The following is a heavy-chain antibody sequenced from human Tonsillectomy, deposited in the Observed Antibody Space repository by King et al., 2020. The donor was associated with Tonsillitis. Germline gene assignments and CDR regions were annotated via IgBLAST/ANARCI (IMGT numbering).Heavy chain of an antibody. V-gene: IGHV3-53*01. CDR3: ANILTLGAFDI. Sequence: VQLVESGGGLIQPGGSLRLSCAASGFTVSSNYMSWVRQAPGKGLEWVSLIYSGDNTYYADSVKGRFTISRDRSKNTLYLQMNNLRAEDTAMYFCANILTLGAFDIWGQGTMVTVSS. CDR1: GFTVSSNY. CDR2: IYSGDNT. D-gene: IGHD7-27*01. J-gene: IGHJ3*02.